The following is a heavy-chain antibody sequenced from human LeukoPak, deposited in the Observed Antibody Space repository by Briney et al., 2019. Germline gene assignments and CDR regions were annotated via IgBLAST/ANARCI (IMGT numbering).Heavy chain of an antibody. CDR3: ARERYYCSTTLYSPDWFDP. CDR1: GGSISSGDYY. Sequence: SETLSLTCTVSGGSISSGDYYWSWIRQPPGKGLEWIGYIYYSGNTYYNPSLKSRVTISVDTSKNQFSLKLSSVTAADTAVYYCARERYYCSTTLYSPDWFDPWGQGTLVTVS. CDR2: IYYSGNT. V-gene: IGHV4-30-4*01. J-gene: IGHJ5*02. D-gene: IGHD2-2*01.